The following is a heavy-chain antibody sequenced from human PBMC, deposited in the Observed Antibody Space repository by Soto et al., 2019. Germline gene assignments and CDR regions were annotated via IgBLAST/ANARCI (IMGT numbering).Heavy chain of an antibody. D-gene: IGHD3-22*01. CDR2: ISGSGNTI. V-gene: IGHV3-11*01. CDR3: ARDRLPMVVVVMGWFDP. J-gene: IGHJ5*02. CDR1: GFSFRGYY. Sequence: SLRLSCAASGFSFRGYYMSWIRQAPGKGLEWISYISGSGNTIYYADSVKGRFIISRDNAKNSLFLQMNSLRADDTAVYYCARDRLPMVVVVMGWFDPWGQGTLVTVSS.